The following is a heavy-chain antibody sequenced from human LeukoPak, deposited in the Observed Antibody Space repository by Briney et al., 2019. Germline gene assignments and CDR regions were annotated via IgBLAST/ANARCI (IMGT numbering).Heavy chain of an antibody. CDR1: GFTFDDYA. Sequence: GGSLRLSCAASGFTFDDYAMHWVRQAPGKGLEWVSGISWNSGSIGYADSVKGRFTISRDNAKNSLYLQMTSLRAEDTALYYCAKDIGAAAGGVYDAFDIWGQGTMVTVSS. D-gene: IGHD6-13*01. J-gene: IGHJ3*02. CDR2: ISWNSGSI. CDR3: AKDIGAAAGGVYDAFDI. V-gene: IGHV3-9*01.